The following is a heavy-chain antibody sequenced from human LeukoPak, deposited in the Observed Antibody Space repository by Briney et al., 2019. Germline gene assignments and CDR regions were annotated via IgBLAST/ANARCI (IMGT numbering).Heavy chain of an antibody. V-gene: IGHV4-59*01. J-gene: IGHJ4*02. CDR2: IYYSGTT. D-gene: IGHD3-22*01. Sequence: SPTLLNTSSVSRRSMNGCRWSWSRQYQGKGLEWIGHIYYSGTTNYSPSLRSRVTISVDTSNKQFSLKLRSVTASDTAVYYCARSKVTYYYDAGGYYYFDYWGQGALVTVSS. CDR1: RRSMNGCR. CDR3: ARSKVTYYYDAGGYYYFDY.